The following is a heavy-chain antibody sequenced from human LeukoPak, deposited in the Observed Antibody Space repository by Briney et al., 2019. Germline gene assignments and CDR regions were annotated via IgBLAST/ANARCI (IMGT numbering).Heavy chain of an antibody. Sequence: PGGSLRLSCAASGFTFSSYGMHWVRQAPGKGLEWVANMKQDGSEINYVGSVKGRFTISRDNAKNSLYLQMNSLRVEDTAVYYCARATGWYPDYWGQGTLVTVSS. V-gene: IGHV3-7*01. D-gene: IGHD6-19*01. CDR1: GFTFSSYG. J-gene: IGHJ4*02. CDR2: MKQDGSEI. CDR3: ARATGWYPDY.